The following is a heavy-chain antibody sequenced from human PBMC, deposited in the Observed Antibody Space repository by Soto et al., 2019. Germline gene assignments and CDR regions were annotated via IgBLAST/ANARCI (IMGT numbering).Heavy chain of an antibody. Sequence: SETLSLTCTVSGDSITSNSYFWAWIRQPPGKGLEWIGSIYYSGSTNYNPSLKSRVTISVDTSKNQFSLKLSSMTAADTAVYYCARSVFPWGQGTLVTVSS. CDR1: GDSITSNSYF. CDR2: IYYSGST. J-gene: IGHJ5*02. V-gene: IGHV4-39*07. CDR3: ARSVFP.